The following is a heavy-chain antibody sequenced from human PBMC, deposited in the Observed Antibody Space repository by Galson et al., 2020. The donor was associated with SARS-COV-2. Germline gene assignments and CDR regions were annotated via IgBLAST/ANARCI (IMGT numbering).Heavy chain of an antibody. D-gene: IGHD3-22*01. CDR3: ARQSPLYYYDSSIEGGFEDAFDI. J-gene: IGHJ3*02. CDR2: IYPGDSDT. Sequence: GESLKISCKGSGYSFTSYWIGWVRQMPGKGLEWMGIIYPGDSDTRYSPSFQGQVTISADKSISTAYLQWSSLKASDTAMYYCARQSPLYYYDSSIEGGFEDAFDIWGQGTMVTVSS. V-gene: IGHV5-51*01. CDR1: GYSFTSYW.